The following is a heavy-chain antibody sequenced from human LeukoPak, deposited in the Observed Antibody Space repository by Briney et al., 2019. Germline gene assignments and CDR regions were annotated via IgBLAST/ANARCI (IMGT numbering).Heavy chain of an antibody. CDR3: AREYSSGWYSNWFDP. CDR2: IYYSGST. Sequence: PSETLSLTCTVSGGSISSYYWSCIRQPPGKGLEWIGYIYYSGSTNYNPSLKSRVTISVDTSKNQFSLKLSSVTAADTAVYYCAREYSSGWYSNWFDPWGQGTLVTVSS. V-gene: IGHV4-59*01. CDR1: GGSISSYY. D-gene: IGHD6-19*01. J-gene: IGHJ5*02.